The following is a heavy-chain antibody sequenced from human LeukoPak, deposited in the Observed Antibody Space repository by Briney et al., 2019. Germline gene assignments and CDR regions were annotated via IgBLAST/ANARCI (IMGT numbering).Heavy chain of an antibody. CDR3: ARVGERCSGGSCYGNFDP. J-gene: IGHJ5*02. V-gene: IGHV4-59*01. CDR1: GGSISSYY. D-gene: IGHD2-15*01. Sequence: PSETLSLTCTVSGGSISSYYWSWIRQPPGKGLEWIGYIYYSGSTNCNPSLKSRVTISVDTSKNQFSLKLSSVTAADTAVYYCARVGERCSGGSCYGNFDPWGQGTLVTVSS. CDR2: IYYSGST.